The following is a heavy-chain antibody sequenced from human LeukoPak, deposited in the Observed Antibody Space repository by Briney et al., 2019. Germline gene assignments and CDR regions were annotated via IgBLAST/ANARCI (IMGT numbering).Heavy chain of an antibody. D-gene: IGHD2-2*01. CDR2: IYYSGST. V-gene: IGHV4-39*07. CDR1: GGSISSSSYY. CDR3: AKGLSADYYYMDV. J-gene: IGHJ6*03. Sequence: PSETLSLTCTVSGGSISSSSYYWGWIRQPPGKGLEWIGSIYYSGSTYYNPSLKSRVTISVDTSKNQFSLKLSSVTAADTAIYYCAKGLSADYYYMDVWGKGTTVTVSS.